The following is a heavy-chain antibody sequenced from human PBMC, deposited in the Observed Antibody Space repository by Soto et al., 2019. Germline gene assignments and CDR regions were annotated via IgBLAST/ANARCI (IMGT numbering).Heavy chain of an antibody. Sequence: PGGSLRLSCAASGFTVSSNYMSWVRQAPGKGLEWVSVIYSGGSTYYADSVKGRLTISRDNSKNTLYLQMNSLRAEDTAVYYCARVDTYYYGMDVWGQGTTVTVSS. D-gene: IGHD5-18*01. CDR2: IYSGGST. CDR3: ARVDTYYYGMDV. CDR1: GFTVSSNY. J-gene: IGHJ6*02. V-gene: IGHV3-53*01.